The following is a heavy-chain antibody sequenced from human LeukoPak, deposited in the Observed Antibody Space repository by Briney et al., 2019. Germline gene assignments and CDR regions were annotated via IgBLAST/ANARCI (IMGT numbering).Heavy chain of an antibody. D-gene: IGHD3-10*01. CDR2: ISGSGGST. V-gene: IGHV3-23*01. CDR3: AKDDHITMVRGVITY. J-gene: IGHJ4*02. Sequence: GGSLRLSCAASGFTFDDYGMSWVRQAPGKGLEWVSAISGSGGSTYYADSVKGRFTISRDNSKNTLYLQMNSLRAEDTAVYYCAKDDHITMVRGVITYWGQGTLVTVSS. CDR1: GFTFDDYG.